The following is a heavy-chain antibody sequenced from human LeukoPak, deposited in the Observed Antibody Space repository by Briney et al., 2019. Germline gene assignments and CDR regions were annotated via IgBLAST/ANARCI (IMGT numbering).Heavy chain of an antibody. J-gene: IGHJ6*02. D-gene: IGHD1-26*01. CDR2: IYYSGST. CDR3: ASGVVGAPYYYYYGMDV. Sequence: PSETLSLTCTVSGGSISSYYWSWIRQPPGRGLEGIGYIYYSGSTNYNPSLKSRVTISVDTSKNQFSLKLSSVTAADTAVYYCASGVVGAPYYYYYGMDVWGQGTTVTVSS. CDR1: GGSISSYY. V-gene: IGHV4-59*01.